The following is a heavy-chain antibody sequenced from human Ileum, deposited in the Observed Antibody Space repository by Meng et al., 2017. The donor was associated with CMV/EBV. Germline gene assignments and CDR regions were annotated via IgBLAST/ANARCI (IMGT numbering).Heavy chain of an antibody. V-gene: IGHV3-49*04. Sequence: GESLKISCTASGFTFGDYAMSWVRQAPGKGLEWVGFIRSKAYGGTTEYAASVKGRFTISRDDSKSIDYLQMNSLKTEDTAVYYCTRDEANWNFMDLGYWGQGTLVTVSS. CDR2: IRSKAYGGTT. D-gene: IGHD1-1*01. CDR3: TRDEANWNFMDLGY. CDR1: GFTFGDYA. J-gene: IGHJ4*02.